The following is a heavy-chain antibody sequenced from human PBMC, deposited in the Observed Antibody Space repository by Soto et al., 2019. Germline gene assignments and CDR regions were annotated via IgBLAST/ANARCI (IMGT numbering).Heavy chain of an antibody. CDR1: GFTFSSYG. V-gene: IGHV3-30*18. J-gene: IGHJ6*02. CDR3: AKDGALSSGWFYYYGMDV. Sequence: GGSLRLSCAASGFTFSSYGMHWVRQAPGKGLEWVAVISYDGSNKYYADSVKGRFTISRDKSKDTLYLQMSSRRAEDTAVYYCAKDGALSSGWFYYYGMDVCGQVTKVTVSS. CDR2: ISYDGSNK. D-gene: IGHD6-19*01.